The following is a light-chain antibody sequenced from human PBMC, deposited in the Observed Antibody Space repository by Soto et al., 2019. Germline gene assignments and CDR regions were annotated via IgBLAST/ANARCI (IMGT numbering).Light chain of an antibody. V-gene: IGKV1-9*01. CDR2: VAS. CDR1: QGISSY. J-gene: IGKJ5*01. CDR3: QQLNNYPIT. Sequence: DIQLTQSPSFLSASVGDRVTITYRASQGISSYLAWYQQKPGKAPKLLIYVASTLQSGVPSRFSGSGSGTEFTLTISSLQPEDFATYYCQQLNNYPITFGQGTRLEIK.